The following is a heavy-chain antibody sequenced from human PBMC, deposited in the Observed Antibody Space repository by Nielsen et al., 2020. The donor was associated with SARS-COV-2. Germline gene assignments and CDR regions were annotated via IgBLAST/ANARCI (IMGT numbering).Heavy chain of an antibody. J-gene: IGHJ6*02. CDR2: INAGNGNT. CDR3: ARDTQGYCSSTSCYADYYYGMDV. Sequence: ASVKVSCKASGYTFTSYAMHWVRQAPGQRLEWMGWINAGNGNTKYSQKFQGRVTMTTDTSTSTAYMELRSLRSDDTAVYYCARDTQGYCSSTSCYADYYYGMDVWGQGTTVTVSS. D-gene: IGHD2-2*01. V-gene: IGHV1-3*01. CDR1: GYTFTSYA.